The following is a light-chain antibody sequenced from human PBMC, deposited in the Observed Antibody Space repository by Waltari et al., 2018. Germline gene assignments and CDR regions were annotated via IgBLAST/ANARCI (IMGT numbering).Light chain of an antibody. J-gene: IGLJ1*01. V-gene: IGLV10-54*04. Sequence: QAGLTQPPSVSKGLRQTATLTCTGNSNNVGNQGAAWLQQHQGQPPNLLPYRNNNRPSGISDRFSASRSGNTASLTITGLQPEDEADYYCSAWDSDLSGYVFGTGTKVTVL. CDR2: RNN. CDR1: SNNVGNQG. CDR3: SAWDSDLSGYV.